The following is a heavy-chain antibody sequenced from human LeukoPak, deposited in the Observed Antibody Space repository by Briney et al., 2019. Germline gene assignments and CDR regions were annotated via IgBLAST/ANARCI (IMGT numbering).Heavy chain of an antibody. D-gene: IGHD6-13*01. CDR1: GYTFTAYY. V-gene: IGHV1-2*06. CDR3: ARVHSYSSSWYSNYHYGMDV. CDR2: INPDSGDT. Sequence: ASVKVSCKTSGYTFTAYYFHWVRQAPGQGLEWMGRINPDSGDTDYAQKFQGRVTMTRDTSISTVYMELSRLTSDDTAVYYCARVHSYSSSWYSNYHYGMDVWGQGTTVTVSS. J-gene: IGHJ6*02.